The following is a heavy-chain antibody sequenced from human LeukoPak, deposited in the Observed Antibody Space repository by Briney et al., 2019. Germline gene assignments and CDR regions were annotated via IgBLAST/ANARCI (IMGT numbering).Heavy chain of an antibody. V-gene: IGHV4-59*08. CDR1: GVSITSYY. CDR2: FYYGGST. Sequence: SETLSLSCTVSGVSITSYYWTWIRQPPGKGLEWIGYFYYGGSTYYNPSLTSRVTISGDTSKNQFSLKLSSVTAADTAVYYCAKQYGSGSPIPHFDYWGQGALVTVSS. D-gene: IGHD3-10*01. CDR3: AKQYGSGSPIPHFDY. J-gene: IGHJ4*02.